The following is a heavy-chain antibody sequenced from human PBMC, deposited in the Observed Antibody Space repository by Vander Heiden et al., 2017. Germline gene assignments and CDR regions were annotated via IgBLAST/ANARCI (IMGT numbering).Heavy chain of an antibody. Sequence: QVKLQPWGAGLLKPSETLSLTCAVYGGSFSGYDWSWRRHPPGKGLEWIGEINHSGSTNYNPSLNSRVTISVDTSKNQFSLKLSSVTAADTAVYYCARGEWLLYEESYYFDYWGQGTLVTVSS. V-gene: IGHV4-34*01. J-gene: IGHJ4*02. CDR3: ARGEWLLYEESYYFDY. CDR1: GGSFSGYD. D-gene: IGHD3-3*01. CDR2: INHSGST.